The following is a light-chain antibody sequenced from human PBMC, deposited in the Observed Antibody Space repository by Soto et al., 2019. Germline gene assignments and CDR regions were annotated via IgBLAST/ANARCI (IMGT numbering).Light chain of an antibody. Sequence: QSVLTQPPSASGTPGQRVTISCSGSSSNIGSNTVNWYQQLPGTAPKLLIYSNNQRPSGVPDRFSGSKAGTSGSLAISGLQSEDEADCYCAACDDSLNGPVFGGGTKVTVL. J-gene: IGLJ2*01. CDR1: SSNIGSNT. CDR3: AACDDSLNGPV. V-gene: IGLV1-44*01. CDR2: SNN.